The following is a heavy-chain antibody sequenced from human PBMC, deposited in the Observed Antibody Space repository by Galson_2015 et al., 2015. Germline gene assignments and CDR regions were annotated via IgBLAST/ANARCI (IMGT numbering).Heavy chain of an antibody. V-gene: IGHV3-53*01. CDR2: IYSGGST. Sequence: SLRLSCAASGFTVSTNYMTCVRQAPGKGLEWLSIIYSGGSTYYADSVKGRIAISRDNSKNTLDLQMNSLRAEDTAVYYCATVTKPLRYFDSWCQGTLVTVSS. CDR3: ATVTKPLRYFDS. CDR1: GFTVSTNY. D-gene: IGHD3-9*01. J-gene: IGHJ4*02.